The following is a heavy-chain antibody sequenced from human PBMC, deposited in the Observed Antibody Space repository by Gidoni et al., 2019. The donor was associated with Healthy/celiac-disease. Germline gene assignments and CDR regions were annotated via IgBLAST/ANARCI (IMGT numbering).Heavy chain of an antibody. CDR3: ARDSSSSMIVVPGAFDI. CDR2: INPSGGST. V-gene: IGHV1-46*01. Sequence: QVQLVQSGAEVTKPGASVKVTCKASGSTFTRYYMHWVRQAPGQGLAWMRIINPSGGSTSYAQKFQGRVTMTGDMSTSTVYMELSSLRSEDTAVYYCARDSSSSMIVVPGAFDIWGQGTMVTVSS. CDR1: GSTFTRYY. J-gene: IGHJ3*02. D-gene: IGHD3-22*01.